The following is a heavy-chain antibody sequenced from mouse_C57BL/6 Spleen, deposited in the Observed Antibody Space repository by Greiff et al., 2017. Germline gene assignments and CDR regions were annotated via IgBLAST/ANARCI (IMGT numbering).Heavy chain of an antibody. Sequence: EVQLQQSGPELVKPGASVKISCTASGYTFTDYYMNWVKQSPGKSLEWIGDINPNNGGTSYNQKFKGKATLTVDKSSSTAYMELRSLTSEDSAVYYCARRGLVGIGYAMDYWGQGTSVTVSS. J-gene: IGHJ4*01. CDR3: ARRGLVGIGYAMDY. V-gene: IGHV1-26*01. D-gene: IGHD3-3*01. CDR2: INPNNGGT. CDR1: GYTFTDYY.